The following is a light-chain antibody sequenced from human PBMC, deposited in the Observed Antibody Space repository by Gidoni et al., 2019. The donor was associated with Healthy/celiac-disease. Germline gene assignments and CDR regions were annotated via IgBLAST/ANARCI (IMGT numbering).Light chain of an antibody. CDR3: QQYGSSLST. V-gene: IGKV3-20*01. CDR2: GAA. Sequence: ELVLPQSPGTLSLSPGERATLSCRARQSVSSSYLAWYQQKPGPAPRLLIYGAASRATGIPDRCSGRGSGTDFTLTISRLEPEDFAVYYCQQYGSSLSTFGGXTKVEIK. CDR1: QSVSSSY. J-gene: IGKJ4*01.